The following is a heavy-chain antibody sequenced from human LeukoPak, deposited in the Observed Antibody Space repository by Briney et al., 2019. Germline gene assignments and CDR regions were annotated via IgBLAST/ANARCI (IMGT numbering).Heavy chain of an antibody. CDR1: GYTFTSYW. V-gene: IGHV5-51*01. J-gene: IGHJ4*02. D-gene: IGHD3-10*01. Sequence: GHSLKISCKGSGYTFTSYWIGWVRQMPGKGLEWMGIIYPGDSHTRYSPSFQGQLAISADKHTSTAHLQWSSLKASATAMYYCARQGGEQGYFDSWGQGTRVSVS. CDR3: ARQGGEQGYFDS. CDR2: IYPGDSHT.